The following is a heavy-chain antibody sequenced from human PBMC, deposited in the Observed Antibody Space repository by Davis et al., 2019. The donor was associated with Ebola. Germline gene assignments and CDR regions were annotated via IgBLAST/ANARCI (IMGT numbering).Heavy chain of an antibody. CDR2: IGPSGTDI. J-gene: IGHJ4*02. Sequence: GESLKISCAASGFIFSSYEMAWVRQAPGGGLEGISYIGPSGTDIAYADSVRGRFPISRDNAKNSLFLQMNSLRAEDTALYYCARERTSCGGDCLDYWGQGTLVTVSS. CDR1: GFIFSSYE. CDR3: ARERTSCGGDCLDY. D-gene: IGHD2-21*01. V-gene: IGHV3-48*03.